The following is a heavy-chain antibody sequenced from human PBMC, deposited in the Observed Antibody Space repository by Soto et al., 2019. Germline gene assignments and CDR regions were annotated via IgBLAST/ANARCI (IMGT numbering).Heavy chain of an antibody. Sequence: PSETLSLTCTVSGGSVSSGSYYWSWIRQHPGTGLDWIGYIYYSGTTYFNPSLKSRASISLDTSKNEFSLRLTSVTAADTAVYYCARRALPQCINGVCYKDGFWDYWGQGALVTVSS. CDR3: ARRALPQCINGVCYKDGFWDY. D-gene: IGHD2-8*01. V-gene: IGHV4-31*03. J-gene: IGHJ4*02. CDR1: GGSVSSGSYY. CDR2: IYYSGTT.